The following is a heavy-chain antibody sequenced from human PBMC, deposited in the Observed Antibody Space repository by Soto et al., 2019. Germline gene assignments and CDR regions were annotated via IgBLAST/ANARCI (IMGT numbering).Heavy chain of an antibody. CDR3: ATSYGSGYRAFDY. Sequence: QVQLVQSGAEVKKPGSSVRVSCKTSGDTFTFYSINWVRQAPGLGLEWMGRINPILTMSNYAQRFQGRVTMTADKSTRTAYMELSSLRSEDPAMYYCATSYGSGYRAFDYWGQGALVTVSS. CDR2: INPILTMS. V-gene: IGHV1-69*02. CDR1: GDTFTFYS. J-gene: IGHJ4*02. D-gene: IGHD3-10*01.